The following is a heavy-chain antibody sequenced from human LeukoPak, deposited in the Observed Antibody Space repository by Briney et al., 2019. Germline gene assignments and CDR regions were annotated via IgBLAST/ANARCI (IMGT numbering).Heavy chain of an antibody. CDR2: IESKTDGGAT. J-gene: IGHJ4*02. D-gene: IGHD2-15*01. V-gene: IGHV3-15*04. CDR1: GLTFSNAW. Sequence: GGSLRLSCVVSGLTFSNAWMTWARQAPGKGLEWVGRIESKTDGGATDYAAPVKGRFTISRDDSKNTQYLQMNSLRTEDTAVYYCSTLAYCSGGRCYGFDYWGQGALVTVSS. CDR3: STLAYCSGGRCYGFDY.